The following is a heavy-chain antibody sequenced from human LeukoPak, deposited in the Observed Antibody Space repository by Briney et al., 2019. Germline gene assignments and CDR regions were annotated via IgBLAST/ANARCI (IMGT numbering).Heavy chain of an antibody. J-gene: IGHJ4*02. CDR2: IYPGDSDT. CDR1: GYSFTSYW. D-gene: IGHD3-10*01. CDR3: ARLPMVRGDPFDY. Sequence: GESLKICCKGSGYSFTSYWIGWGRQMGGKGLEWMAIIYPGDSDTRYTPSFQGQVTISADKYISTAYLQWSSLKASDTAMYYCARLPMVRGDPFDYWGQGTLVTVSS. V-gene: IGHV5-51*01.